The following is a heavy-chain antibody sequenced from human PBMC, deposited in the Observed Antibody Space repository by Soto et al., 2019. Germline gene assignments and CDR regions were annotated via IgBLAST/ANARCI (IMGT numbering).Heavy chain of an antibody. CDR1: GFTFNNYA. D-gene: IGHD3-3*01. J-gene: IGHJ4*02. V-gene: IGHV3-23*01. CDR3: GKWGCSGYSSQYYFDY. Sequence: PGGSLRLSCAASGFTFNNYAMGWVRQTPGKGLEWFSAITGSGSDTYYADSVKGRFTISRDNSKNTLSLQMNSLRAEDTAVYYSGKWGCSGYSSQYYFDYWGEGALDTVS. CDR2: ITGSGSDT.